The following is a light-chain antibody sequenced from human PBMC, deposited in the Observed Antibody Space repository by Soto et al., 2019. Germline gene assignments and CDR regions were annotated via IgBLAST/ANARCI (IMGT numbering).Light chain of an antibody. J-gene: IGLJ3*02. V-gene: IGLV2-11*01. CDR2: DVN. CDR3: CSYAGSYWV. Sequence: QSVLTQPRSVSGSPGQSVTISCTGTSSDVGGYNYVSWYQQHPGKAHKLMIYDVNKRPSGVPDRFSGSKSGNAASLTISGLQAEDEADYYCCSYAGSYWVFGGGTKVTVL. CDR1: SSDVGGYNY.